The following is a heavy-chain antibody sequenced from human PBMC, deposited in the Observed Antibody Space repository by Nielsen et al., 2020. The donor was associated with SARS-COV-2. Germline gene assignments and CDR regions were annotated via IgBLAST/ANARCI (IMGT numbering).Heavy chain of an antibody. Sequence: LSLTCAASGFTFNNYPMHWVRQAPGKGLEWVAVISYDGSNKYYADSVKGRFTISRDNSKNTLYLQMNSLRAEDTAVYYCAEDRDYDILTGLFDYWGQGTLVTVSS. J-gene: IGHJ4*02. D-gene: IGHD3-9*01. CDR2: ISYDGSNK. CDR3: AEDRDYDILTGLFDY. CDR1: GFTFNNYP. V-gene: IGHV3-30*04.